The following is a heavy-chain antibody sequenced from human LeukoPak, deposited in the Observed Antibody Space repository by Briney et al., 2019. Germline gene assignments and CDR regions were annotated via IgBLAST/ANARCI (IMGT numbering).Heavy chain of an antibody. Sequence: GESLKISCKGSGYSFTSYWIGWVRQMPGKGLEWMGIIYPGDSDTRYSPSFQGQVTISADKSISTAYLQWSSLKASDTAMYYCARQEAGYSGYDSGAFDIWGQGKMVTVSS. CDR1: GYSFTSYW. CDR2: IYPGDSDT. CDR3: ARQEAGYSGYDSGAFDI. D-gene: IGHD5-12*01. V-gene: IGHV5-51*01. J-gene: IGHJ3*02.